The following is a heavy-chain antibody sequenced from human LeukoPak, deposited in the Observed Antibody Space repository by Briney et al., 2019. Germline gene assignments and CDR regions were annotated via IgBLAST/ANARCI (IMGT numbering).Heavy chain of an antibody. Sequence: GGSLRLSCATSGFIFSHHGMNWVRQAPGKGLEWVSGIRADAVTTYYADSVKGRFIISRDNSKNTVYLQMNSLSAEDAAVYYCARSKWEQDDAFDIWGQGTMVTVSS. V-gene: IGHV3-23*01. CDR2: IRADAVTT. CDR1: GFIFSHHG. J-gene: IGHJ3*02. D-gene: IGHD1-26*01. CDR3: ARSKWEQDDAFDI.